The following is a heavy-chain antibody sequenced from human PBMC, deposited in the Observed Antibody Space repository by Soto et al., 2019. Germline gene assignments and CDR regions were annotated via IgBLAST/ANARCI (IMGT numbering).Heavy chain of an antibody. D-gene: IGHD6-6*01. Sequence: PRWSLRLSCAASVFTCSSDWMSWWRQAPGKGLEWVANIKQDGSEKYYVDSVKGRFTISRDNAKNTLYLQMNSLSAEDTAVYYCAKDFRDSSSIGRYYYYYYGMDVWGQGTTVTVSS. V-gene: IGHV3-7*01. CDR3: AKDFRDSSSIGRYYYYYYGMDV. CDR1: VFTCSSDW. CDR2: IKQDGSEK. J-gene: IGHJ6*02.